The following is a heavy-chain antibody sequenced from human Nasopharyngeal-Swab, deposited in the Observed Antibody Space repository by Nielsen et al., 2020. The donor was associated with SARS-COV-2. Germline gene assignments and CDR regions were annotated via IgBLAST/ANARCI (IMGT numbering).Heavy chain of an antibody. D-gene: IGHD3-3*01. J-gene: IGHJ6*02. CDR2: IIPIFGTA. Sequence: SVTVSCKASGGTFSSYSISWVRQAPGQGLEGMGGIIPIFGTANYAQKFQGRVTITADESTSTAYMELSSLRSEDTAVYYCARDLWRRAARDYYYYGMDVWGQGTTVTVSS. CDR1: GGTFSSYS. CDR3: ARDLWRRAARDYYYYGMDV. V-gene: IGHV1-69*13.